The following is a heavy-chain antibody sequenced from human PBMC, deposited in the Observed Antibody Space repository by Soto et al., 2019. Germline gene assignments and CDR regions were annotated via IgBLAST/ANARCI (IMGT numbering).Heavy chain of an antibody. J-gene: IGHJ4*02. V-gene: IGHV4-59*01. CDR3: ARQGCDSSGYYYVSNYFDY. D-gene: IGHD3-22*01. CDR1: GGSISSYY. CDR2: IYYSGST. Sequence: PSETLSLTCTVSGGSISSYYWSWIRQPPGKGLEWIGYIYYSGSTNYNPSLKSRVTISVDTSKNQFSLKLSSVTAADTAVYYCARQGCDSSGYYYVSNYFDYWGQGTLVTVSS.